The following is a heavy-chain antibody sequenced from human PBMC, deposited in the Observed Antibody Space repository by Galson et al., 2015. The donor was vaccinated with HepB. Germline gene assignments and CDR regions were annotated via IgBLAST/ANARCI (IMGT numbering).Heavy chain of an antibody. CDR3: TSGYGRYDTFADYYRNYYDYGMDV. D-gene: IGHD3-9*01. CDR2: IRGKAHGGTP. CDR1: GFTFGDYA. V-gene: IGHV3-49*04. Sequence: SLRLSCAASGFTFGDYAMSWVRQAPGKGLEWVGFIRGKAHGGTPEYAASVKGRFTISRDDSKSIAYLRMSSLKTEDTAVYYCTSGYGRYDTFADYYRNYYDYGMDVWGQGTTVTVSS. J-gene: IGHJ6*02.